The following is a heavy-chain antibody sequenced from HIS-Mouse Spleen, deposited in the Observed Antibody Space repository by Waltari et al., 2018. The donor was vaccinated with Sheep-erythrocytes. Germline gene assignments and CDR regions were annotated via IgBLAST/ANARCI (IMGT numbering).Heavy chain of an antibody. CDR1: GFTFSSYS. CDR2: ISSSSSSYI. Sequence: EVQLVESGGGLVKPGGSLRLSCAASGFTFSSYSMNWVRQAPGKGLEWVSSISSSSSSYIYYADSVKGRFTISRDNAKNSLYLQMNSLRAEDTAVYYCARDSGYDYFDYWGQGTLVTVSS. D-gene: IGHD5-12*01. CDR3: ARDSGYDYFDY. J-gene: IGHJ4*02. V-gene: IGHV3-21*01.